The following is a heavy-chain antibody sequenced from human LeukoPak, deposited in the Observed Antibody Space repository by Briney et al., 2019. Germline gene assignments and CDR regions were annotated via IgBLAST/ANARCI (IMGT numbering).Heavy chain of an antibody. V-gene: IGHV4-39*07. CDR2: IYYSGST. J-gene: IGHJ2*01. CDR1: GGSISSSSYY. D-gene: IGHD6-13*01. CDR3: ARVPPSSSWYPWYFDL. Sequence: SETLSLTCTVSGGSISSSSYYWGWIRQPPGKGLEWIGIIYYSGSTYYNPSLKSRVTISVDTSKNQFSLKLSSVTAADTAVYYCARVPPSSSWYPWYFDLWGRGTLVTVSS.